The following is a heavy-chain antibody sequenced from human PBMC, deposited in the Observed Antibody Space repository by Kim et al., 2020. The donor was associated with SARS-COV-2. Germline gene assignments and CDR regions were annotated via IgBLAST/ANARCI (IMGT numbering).Heavy chain of an antibody. CDR3: AKVTTLTSSFYDY. V-gene: IGHV3-23*01. D-gene: IGHD4-4*01. CDR2: ISASGGDT. Sequence: GGSLRLSCAASGFTFSSYALSWVRQAPGKGLEWVSRISASGGDTYYADSVQGRFTLSRDNSKNALNLEMNSLRAEDTALYYCAKVTTLTSSFYDYWGQGT. J-gene: IGHJ4*02. CDR1: GFTFSSYA.